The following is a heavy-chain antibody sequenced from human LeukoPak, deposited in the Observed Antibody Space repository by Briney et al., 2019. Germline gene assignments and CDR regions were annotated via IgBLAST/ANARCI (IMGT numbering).Heavy chain of an antibody. D-gene: IGHD6-13*01. J-gene: IGHJ4*02. CDR3: ARYSSSWYSGRLGY. V-gene: IGHV3-23*01. Sequence: GSLRLSCAASGFTFSSYAMSWVRQASGKGLEWVSAISGSGGSTYYADSVKGRFTISRDNSKNTLYLQMNSLRAEDTAVYYCARYSSSWYSGRLGYWGQGTLVTVSS. CDR2: ISGSGGST. CDR1: GFTFSSYA.